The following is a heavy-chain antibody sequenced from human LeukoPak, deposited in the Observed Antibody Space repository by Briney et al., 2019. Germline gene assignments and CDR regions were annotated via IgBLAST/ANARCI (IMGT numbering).Heavy chain of an antibody. Sequence: ASVKVSCKAFGYTFIDYYMHWVRQAPGQGLEWMGWINPNSGGTNYAQKFQGRVTTTRDTAISTAYMELSRLRSDDTAVYYCARAPIIRYFDWLHFDYWGQGTLVTVSS. CDR2: INPNSGGT. J-gene: IGHJ4*02. D-gene: IGHD3-9*01. CDR1: GYTFIDYY. V-gene: IGHV1-2*02. CDR3: ARAPIIRYFDWLHFDY.